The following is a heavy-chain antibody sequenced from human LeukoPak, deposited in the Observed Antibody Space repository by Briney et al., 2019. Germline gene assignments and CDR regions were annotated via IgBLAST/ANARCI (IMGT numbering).Heavy chain of an antibody. D-gene: IGHD2-15*01. CDR1: GFTFSDYC. CDR2: ISSSSSCT. CDR3: ARIYCSGGSCYYYYYGMDV. V-gene: IGHV3-11*06. J-gene: IGHJ6*04. Sequence: GGSLRLSCAASGFTFSDYCMSWIRQAPGKGLEWVSYISSSSSCTNYADSVKGRFTISKDNAKNSLYLQMNSLRAEDTAVYYCARIYCSGGSCYYYYYGMDVWGKGTTVTVSS.